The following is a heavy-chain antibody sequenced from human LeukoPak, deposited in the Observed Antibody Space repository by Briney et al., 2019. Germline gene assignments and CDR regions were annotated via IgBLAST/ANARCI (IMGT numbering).Heavy chain of an antibody. CDR2: IKEDGSEK. J-gene: IGHJ4*02. CDR1: GFTFSSYW. Sequence: GGSLRLSCAASGFTFSSYWMSWVRQAPGKGLEWVADIKEDGSEKYYVDSVKGRFTISRDNAKNSLYLQMNSLRVEDTAVYYCALTPDYYGSGSFDYWGQGTLVTVSS. D-gene: IGHD3-10*01. CDR3: ALTPDYYGSGSFDY. V-gene: IGHV3-7*01.